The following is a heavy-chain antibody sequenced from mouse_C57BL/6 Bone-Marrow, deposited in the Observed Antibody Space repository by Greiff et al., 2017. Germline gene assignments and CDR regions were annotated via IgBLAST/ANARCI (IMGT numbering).Heavy chain of an antibody. CDR3: AQTITTVLATNFDV. CDR1: GYTFTSYG. V-gene: IGHV1-81*01. Sequence: VQLVESGAELARPGASVKLSCKASGYTFTSYGISWVKQSTGKSLEWIGEIYPRSGNTYYNEKFKGKATLTADKSSSTAYMELRSLTSEDSAVYFCAQTITTVLATNFDVWGTGTTVTVSS. J-gene: IGHJ1*03. CDR2: IYPRSGNT. D-gene: IGHD1-1*01.